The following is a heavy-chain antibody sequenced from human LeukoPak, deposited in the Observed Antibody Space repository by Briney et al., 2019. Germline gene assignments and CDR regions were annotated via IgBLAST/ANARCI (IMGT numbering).Heavy chain of an antibody. J-gene: IGHJ4*02. CDR2: IYYSGST. Sequence: KPSETLSLTCSVSGGSIGSYYWSWTRQPPGKGLEWIGYIYYSGSTNYKPPLKSRLTISADTSKNQFSLKLNSVTAADTAVYYCARSEWLASFDYWGQGTLVTVSS. D-gene: IGHD6-19*01. CDR1: GGSIGSYY. CDR3: ARSEWLASFDY. V-gene: IGHV4-59*08.